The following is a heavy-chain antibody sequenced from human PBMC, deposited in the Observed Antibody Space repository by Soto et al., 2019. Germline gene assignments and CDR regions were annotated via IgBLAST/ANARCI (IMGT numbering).Heavy chain of an antibody. J-gene: IGHJ6*02. CDR3: ARGLYRGSYYHYYYGMDV. D-gene: IGHD1-26*01. CDR2: INHSGST. CDR1: GGSFSGLY. Sequence: SVTLSLTWAVYGGSFSGLYWSWIRQPPGKGLEWIGEINHSGSTNYNPSLKSRVTISVDTSKNQFSLKLSSVTAADTAVYYCARGLYRGSYYHYYYGMDVWGQGTTVTVSS. V-gene: IGHV4-34*01.